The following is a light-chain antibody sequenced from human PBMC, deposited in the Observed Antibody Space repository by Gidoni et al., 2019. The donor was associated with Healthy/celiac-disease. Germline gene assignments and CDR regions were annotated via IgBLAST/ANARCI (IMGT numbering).Light chain of an antibody. V-gene: IGLV3-21*03. CDR3: QVWDSSSEHPVV. CDR1: NIGIKS. Sequence: YVLTQPPSVSVAQGKTARITCGGNNIGIKSVHWYQQKPGQAPVLVVYDDSDRPSGIPERFSGSNSGNTATLTISRVEAGDEADYYCQVWDSSSEHPVVFGGGTKLTVL. J-gene: IGLJ2*01. CDR2: DDS.